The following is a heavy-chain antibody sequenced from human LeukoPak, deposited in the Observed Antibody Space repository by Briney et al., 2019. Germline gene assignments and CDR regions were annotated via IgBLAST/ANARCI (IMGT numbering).Heavy chain of an antibody. Sequence: ASVKVSCKASGYTFTRYYMHWVRQDPGQGLEWMGIINPSAGSTSYAPKLQGRVTLTRDTSTSTVYMELSSLGYEDTAIYYCARAPDNYGIDDYWGQGTLLTVSS. V-gene: IGHV1-46*04. J-gene: IGHJ4*02. CDR3: ARAPDNYGIDDY. D-gene: IGHD5-18*01. CDR2: INPSAGST. CDR1: GYTFTRYY.